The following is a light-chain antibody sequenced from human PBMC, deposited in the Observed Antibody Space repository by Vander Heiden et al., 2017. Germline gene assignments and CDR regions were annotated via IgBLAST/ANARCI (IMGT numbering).Light chain of an antibody. CDR1: SSNIGSNS. CDR3: AAWDDNLNGLYV. Sequence: QSVLTQPPSASVTPGQRVTISCSGSSSNIGSNSVSWYQRLPGTAPKLLIYIDNQRPSGVPDRFSGSKSGTSASLAISGLQSEDEAEYFCAAWDDNLNGLYVFGTGTKVTVL. CDR2: IDN. J-gene: IGLJ1*01. V-gene: IGLV1-44*01.